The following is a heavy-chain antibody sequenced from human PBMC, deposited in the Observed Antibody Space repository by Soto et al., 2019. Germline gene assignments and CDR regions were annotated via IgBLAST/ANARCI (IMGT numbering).Heavy chain of an antibody. V-gene: IGHV3-30*03. CDR2: ISYDGSNK. CDR1: GFTFSSYG. CDR3: ASVVTTEVGPDY. Sequence: LGGSLRLSCAASGFTFSSYGMHWVRQAPGKGLEWVAVISYDGSNKYYADSVKGRFTISRDNSKNTLYLQMNSLRAEDTAVYYCASVVTTEVGPDYWGQGTLVTVSS. J-gene: IGHJ4*02. D-gene: IGHD2-15*01.